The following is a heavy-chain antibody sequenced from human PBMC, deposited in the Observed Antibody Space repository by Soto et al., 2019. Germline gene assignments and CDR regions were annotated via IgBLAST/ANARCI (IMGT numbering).Heavy chain of an antibody. J-gene: IGHJ4*02. D-gene: IGHD5-18*01. CDR1: GFTFRNHA. V-gene: IGHV3-30-3*01. CDR3: AREGYNNQYFDY. Sequence: GGSLRLSCAASGFTFRNHAMHWVRQAPGKGLEWVAVISYDGSNKYYADSVKGRFTISRDNSKNTLYLQMNSLRAEDTAVYYCAREGYNNQYFDYWGQGTLVTVSS. CDR2: ISYDGSNK.